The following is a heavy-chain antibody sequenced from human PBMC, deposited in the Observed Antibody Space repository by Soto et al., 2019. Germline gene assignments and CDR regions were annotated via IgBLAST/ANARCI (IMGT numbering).Heavy chain of an antibody. J-gene: IGHJ5*02. V-gene: IGHV4-4*02. D-gene: IGHD5-18*01. Sequence: LSLTCAVSGGSISSSNWWSWVRQPPGKGLEWIGEIYHSGSTNYNPSLKSRVTISVDKSKNQFSLKLSSVTAADTAVYYCARGYSYGYRWFDPWGQGTLVTVSS. CDR2: IYHSGST. CDR3: ARGYSYGYRWFDP. CDR1: GGSISSSNW.